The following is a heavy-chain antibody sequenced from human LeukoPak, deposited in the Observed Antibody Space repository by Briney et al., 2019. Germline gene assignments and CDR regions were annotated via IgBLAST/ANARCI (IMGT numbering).Heavy chain of an antibody. CDR3: AKDHPAERGYSYGFFDY. D-gene: IGHD5-18*01. CDR2: IDQRGSEK. J-gene: IGHJ4*02. CDR1: GFTFTNYW. Sequence: GGSLRLSCAVSGFTFTNYWMTWVRQAPGKGLEWVANIDQRGSEKNYVDSVKGRFTISRDNAKNSLYLQMNSLRAEDTAVYYCAKDHPAERGYSYGFFDYWGQGTLVTVSS. V-gene: IGHV3-7*01.